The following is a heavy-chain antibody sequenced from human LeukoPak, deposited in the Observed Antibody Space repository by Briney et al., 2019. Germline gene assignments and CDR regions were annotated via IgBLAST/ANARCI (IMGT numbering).Heavy chain of an antibody. CDR1: GGSISSYY. CDR3: ARDSSAHFDY. J-gene: IGHJ4*02. V-gene: IGHV4-59*13. CDR2: FYYSGST. Sequence: SETLSLTCTVSGGSISSYYWSWIRQPPGKGLEWIGYFYYSGSTDCNPSLKSRVTISVDTSKNQFSLILSSVTAADTAVYYCARDSSAHFDYWGRGTLVTVSS.